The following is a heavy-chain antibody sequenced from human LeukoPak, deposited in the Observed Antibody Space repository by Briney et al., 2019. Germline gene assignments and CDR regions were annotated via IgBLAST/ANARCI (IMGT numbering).Heavy chain of an antibody. D-gene: IGHD6-13*01. CDR3: ARGGTYSSSWYRVWFDP. Sequence: ASVKVSCKASGGTFSSYAISWVRQAPGQGLEWMGWISAYNGNTNYAQKLQGRVTMTTDTSTSTAYMELRSLRSDDTAVYYCARGGTYSSSWYRVWFDPWGQGTLVTVSS. J-gene: IGHJ5*02. CDR2: ISAYNGNT. V-gene: IGHV1-18*01. CDR1: GGTFSSYA.